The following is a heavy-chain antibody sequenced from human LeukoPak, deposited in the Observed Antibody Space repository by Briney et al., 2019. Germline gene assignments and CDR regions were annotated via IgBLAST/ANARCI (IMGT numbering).Heavy chain of an antibody. CDR1: GFTFSSYW. CDR3: ARVRWGGLYYFDY. D-gene: IGHD3-16*01. CDR2: INDDGRST. Sequence: PGGSLRLSCAASGFTFSSYWMHCVRQAPGKGLVGVSRINDDGRSTSYADSVKGRFTISRDNAKNTLYLQMNSLRAEDTAVYYCARVRWGGLYYFDYWGQGTLVTVSS. J-gene: IGHJ4*02. V-gene: IGHV3-74*01.